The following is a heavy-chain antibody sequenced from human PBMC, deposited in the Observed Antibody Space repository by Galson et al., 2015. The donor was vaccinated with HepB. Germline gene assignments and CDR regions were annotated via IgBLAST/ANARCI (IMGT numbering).Heavy chain of an antibody. CDR3: ARSQGKYSSGWSFDY. Sequence: SVKVSCKASGYTFTSYAMHWVRQAPGQRLEWMGWINAGNGNTKYSQKFQGRVTITRDTSASTAYMELSSLRSEDTAVYYCARSQGKYSSGWSFDYWGQGTLVTVSS. CDR1: GYTFTSYA. CDR2: INAGNGNT. V-gene: IGHV1-3*01. J-gene: IGHJ4*02. D-gene: IGHD6-19*01.